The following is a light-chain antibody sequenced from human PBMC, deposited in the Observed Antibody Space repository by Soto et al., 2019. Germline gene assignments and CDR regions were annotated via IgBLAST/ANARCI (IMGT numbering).Light chain of an antibody. J-gene: IGLJ7*01. CDR2: EVS. CDR1: SSDVGSYNL. Sequence: QSVLTQPASVAGSPEQSSTISCTGTSSDVGSYNLVSWYQQHPGKAPKLMIYEVSKRPSGVSNRFSGSKSGNTASLTSSGLQAEDEADYYCCSYAGSSTSAVFGGGTQLTVL. CDR3: CSYAGSSTSAV. V-gene: IGLV2-23*02.